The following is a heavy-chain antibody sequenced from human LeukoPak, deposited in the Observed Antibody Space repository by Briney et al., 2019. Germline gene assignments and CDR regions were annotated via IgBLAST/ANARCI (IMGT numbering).Heavy chain of an antibody. CDR2: IYYSGST. J-gene: IGHJ4*02. Sequence: PSETLSLTCTVSGGSISTYYWSWIRQPPGKGLEWIGYIYYSGSTNHNPSLKSRATISVDTSKNQFSLRLSSVTAADTAVYYCARSSSGLDYWGQGTLVTV. D-gene: IGHD6-19*01. CDR3: ARSSSGLDY. CDR1: GGSISTYY. V-gene: IGHV4-59*01.